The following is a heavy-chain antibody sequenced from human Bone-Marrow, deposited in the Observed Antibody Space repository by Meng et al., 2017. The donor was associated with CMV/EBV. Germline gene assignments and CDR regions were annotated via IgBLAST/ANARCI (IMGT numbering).Heavy chain of an antibody. V-gene: IGHV1-58*01. CDR2: IVVGSGNT. CDR3: AANDCRSTSCYFDK. Sequence: SVKVSRKASGFTFTSSAVQWVRQARGQRLEWIGWIVVGSGNTNYAQKFQERVTITRDMSTSTAYMELSSLRSEDTAVYYCAANDCRSTSCYFDKWGQGTLVTVSS. J-gene: IGHJ4*02. D-gene: IGHD2-2*01. CDR1: GFTFTSSA.